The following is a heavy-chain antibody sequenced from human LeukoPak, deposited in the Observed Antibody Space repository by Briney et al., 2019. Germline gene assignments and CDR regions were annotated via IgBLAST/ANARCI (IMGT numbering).Heavy chain of an antibody. CDR1: GGSISSGDYY. D-gene: IGHD5-12*01. Sequence: SETLSLTCTVSGGSISSGDYYWSWIRQPPGKGLEWIGYIYYSGSTYYNPSLKSRVTISVDTSKNQFSLKLSSVTAADTAVFYCAGANSGYYREDSYFDSWGQGTLVTVSS. V-gene: IGHV4-30-4*01. J-gene: IGHJ4*02. CDR2: IYYSGST. CDR3: AGANSGYYREDSYFDS.